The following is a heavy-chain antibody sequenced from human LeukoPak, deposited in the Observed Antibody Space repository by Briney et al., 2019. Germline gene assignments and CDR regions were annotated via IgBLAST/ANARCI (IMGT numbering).Heavy chain of an antibody. J-gene: IGHJ6*03. D-gene: IGHD6-6*01. CDR3: ARGIAAPGPARGSYYYYMDV. CDR1: GYTFTSYG. CDR2: ISAYNGNT. V-gene: IGHV1-18*01. Sequence: ASVKVSCKASGYTFTSYGISWVRQAPGQGLEWMGWISAYNGNTNYAQKFQGRVTMTTDTSTSTAYMELRSLRSDDTAVYYCARGIAAPGPARGSYYYYMDVWGKGTTVTVSS.